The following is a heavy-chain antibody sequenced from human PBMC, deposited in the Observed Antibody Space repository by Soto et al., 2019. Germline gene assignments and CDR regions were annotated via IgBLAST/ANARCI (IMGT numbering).Heavy chain of an antibody. J-gene: IGHJ3*01. D-gene: IGHD2-21*02. Sequence: AGGSLRLSCAASGFTFSPYYMSWVRQAPGQGLVWVAHIQNDGSRTTYADSVKGRFTISRDNAKNTMYLQMNSLRAEDTAVYYCARGDLGGFDLWGQGTTVTVSS. V-gene: IGHV3-74*01. CDR2: IQNDGSRT. CDR3: ARGDLGGFDL. CDR1: GFTFSPYY.